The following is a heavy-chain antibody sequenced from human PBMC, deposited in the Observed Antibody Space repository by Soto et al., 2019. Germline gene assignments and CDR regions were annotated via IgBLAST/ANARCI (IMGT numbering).Heavy chain of an antibody. J-gene: IGHJ4*02. CDR1: CLPILVYY. D-gene: IGHD4-17*01. CDR3: ARRAPHYGALDY. CDR2: IYYSGST. V-gene: IGHV4-59*01. Sequence: SATLSLTCTVHCLPILVYYWSWFRQPPGKGLEWIGYIYYSGSTNYNPSLKSRVTISVDTSKNQFSLKLTSVTAADTAVYYCARRAPHYGALDYWGQGTLVTVS.